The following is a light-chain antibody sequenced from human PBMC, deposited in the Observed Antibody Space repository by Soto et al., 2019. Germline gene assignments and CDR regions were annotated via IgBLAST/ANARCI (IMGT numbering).Light chain of an antibody. CDR3: SSYAGSNNLV. Sequence: QSALTQPPSASGSPGQSVTISCTGTSSDVGGYNYVSWYQQHPGKASKLMIYEVSKRPSGVPDRFSGSKSGNTASLTVSGLQNEDEDDYYCSSYAGSNNLVFGGGTKVTVL. CDR1: SSDVGGYNY. J-gene: IGLJ2*01. V-gene: IGLV2-8*01. CDR2: EVS.